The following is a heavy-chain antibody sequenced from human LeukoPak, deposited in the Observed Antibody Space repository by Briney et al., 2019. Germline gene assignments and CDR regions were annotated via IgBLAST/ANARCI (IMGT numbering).Heavy chain of an antibody. Sequence: SETLSLTCTVSGGSISSLTYYWGWIRQPPGKGLEWIASIYYSGTTHYSPSLKSRVAISVNRSNNQFSLRLSSVTAADTAVYFCTGYSAGWSSGGGYWGQGTVVTVSS. J-gene: IGHJ4*02. CDR1: GGSISSLTYY. V-gene: IGHV4-39*01. CDR3: TGYSAGWSSGGGY. D-gene: IGHD6-19*01. CDR2: IYYSGTT.